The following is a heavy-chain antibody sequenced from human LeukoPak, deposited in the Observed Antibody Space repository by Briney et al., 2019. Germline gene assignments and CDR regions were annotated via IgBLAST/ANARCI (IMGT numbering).Heavy chain of an antibody. Sequence: GGSLRLSCAASGFTFSSYGMHWVRQAPGKGLEWVAFIRYDGSNKYYADSVKGRFTISRDNSKNTLYLQMNSLRAEDTAVYYCAKDRTTFLIGCSSTSCYGGAPFDPWGQGTLVTVSS. CDR1: GFTFSSYG. CDR3: AKDRTTFLIGCSSTSCYGGAPFDP. V-gene: IGHV3-30*02. D-gene: IGHD2-2*01. J-gene: IGHJ5*02. CDR2: IRYDGSNK.